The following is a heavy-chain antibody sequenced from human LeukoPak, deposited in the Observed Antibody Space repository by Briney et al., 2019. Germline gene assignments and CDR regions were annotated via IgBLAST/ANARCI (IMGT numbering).Heavy chain of an antibody. CDR3: ARDDSPIYCGGDCYSAAFDI. Sequence: PGGSLRLSCAASGLTFSSYGMNWVRQAPGKGLEWVSSISSSSSYIYYADSVKGRFTISRDNAKNSLYLQMNSLRAEDTAVYYCARDDSPIYCGGDCYSAAFDIWGQGTMVTVSS. CDR2: ISSSSSYI. CDR1: GLTFSSYG. V-gene: IGHV3-21*01. D-gene: IGHD2-21*02. J-gene: IGHJ3*02.